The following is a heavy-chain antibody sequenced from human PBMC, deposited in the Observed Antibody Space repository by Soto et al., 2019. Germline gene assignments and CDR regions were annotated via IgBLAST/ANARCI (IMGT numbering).Heavy chain of an antibody. Sequence: PSATLCLTCPVSGGSIIGYYWSWIRPPPGKGLEWIGYIYYSGSTNYNPSLKSRVTISVDTSKNQFSLKLSSVTAADTAVYYCARAPPYYYYGMDVWGQGTTVTVSS. CDR1: GGSIIGYY. CDR3: ARAPPYYYYGMDV. V-gene: IGHV4-59*01. CDR2: IYYSGST. J-gene: IGHJ6*02.